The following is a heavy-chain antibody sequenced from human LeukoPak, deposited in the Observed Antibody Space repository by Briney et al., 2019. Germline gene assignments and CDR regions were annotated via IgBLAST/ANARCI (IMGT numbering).Heavy chain of an antibody. J-gene: IGHJ4*02. CDR3: GRQYNSSWLQFFDY. CDR2: IKQDGSAK. V-gene: IGHV3-7*04. CDR1: GLTFSDYW. Sequence: PGGSLRLSCAAAGLTFSDYWMTWVRQAPGKGLEWVANIKQDGSAKYYVDSVQGRFTISRDNAKNSLYVQMNSLRAEDTAIYYCGRQYNSSWLQFFDYWGQGTLVTVSS. D-gene: IGHD6-13*01.